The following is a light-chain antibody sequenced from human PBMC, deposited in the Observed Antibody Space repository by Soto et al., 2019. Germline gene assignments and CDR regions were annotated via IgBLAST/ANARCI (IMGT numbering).Light chain of an antibody. V-gene: IGKV4-1*01. CDR1: QTVLYSSNNKNF. J-gene: IGKJ2*01. Sequence: DIVMTQSPDSLAVSLGERATINCKSSQTVLYSSNNKNFLAWYQQKPGQPPKLLIYWASTRESGVPDRFSGSGSGTDFTLTVSSLQAEDVVVYYCHQYHTFPYTFGQGTKLEIK. CDR2: WAS. CDR3: HQYHTFPYT.